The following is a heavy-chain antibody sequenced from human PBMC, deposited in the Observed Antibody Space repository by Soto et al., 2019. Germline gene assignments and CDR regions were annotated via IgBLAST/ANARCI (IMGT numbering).Heavy chain of an antibody. CDR1: GFTFSSYA. CDR3: ARDWQNWFDP. J-gene: IGHJ5*02. Sequence: QVQLVESGGGVVQPGRSLRLSCAASGFTFSSYAMHWVRQAPGNGLEWVAVISYDGSNKYYADSVKGRFTISRDNSKNTLYLQMNSVRAEDTAVYYCARDWQNWFDPWGQGTLVTVSS. V-gene: IGHV3-30-3*01. CDR2: ISYDGSNK.